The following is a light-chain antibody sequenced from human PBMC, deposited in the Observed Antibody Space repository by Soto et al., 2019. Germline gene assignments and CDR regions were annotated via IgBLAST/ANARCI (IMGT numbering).Light chain of an antibody. V-gene: IGKV3-11*01. J-gene: IGKJ4*01. CDR2: DAS. Sequence: EIVLTQSPATLSLSPGERATLSCRASQSVSSYLDWYQQKPGQAPRLLIYDASNRATGIPARFSGSWSGTDFTLTISSLEPEDFAVYYCQQRSNWPLTFGGGTKVEIK. CDR1: QSVSSY. CDR3: QQRSNWPLT.